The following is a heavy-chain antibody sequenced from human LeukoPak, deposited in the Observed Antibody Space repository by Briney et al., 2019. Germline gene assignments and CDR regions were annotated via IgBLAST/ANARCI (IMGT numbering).Heavy chain of an antibody. CDR2: ISAYNGNT. J-gene: IGHJ4*02. D-gene: IGHD6-13*01. Sequence: ASVKVSCKASGYTFTSYGISWVRQAPGQGLEWMGWISAYNGNTNYAQKLQGRVTMTTDTSTSTAYMELRSLRSDDTAVYYCGRDMMDSSSWYVDYWGQGTLVTVSS. CDR1: GYTFTSYG. CDR3: GRDMMDSSSWYVDY. V-gene: IGHV1-18*01.